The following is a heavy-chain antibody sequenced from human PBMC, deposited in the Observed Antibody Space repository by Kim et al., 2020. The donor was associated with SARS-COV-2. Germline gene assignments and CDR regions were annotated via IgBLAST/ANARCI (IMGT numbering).Heavy chain of an antibody. CDR2: ISSTSSPL. CDR3: ARVGAGGGTWHFDD. Sequence: GGSLRLSCAASGFTLRDYSMIWVRQAPGKGLEWLSYISSTSSPLTYGDSVKGRFTVSRDNAMNSLFLQLSSLRAEDTAVYYCARVGAGGGTWHFDDWGQG. CDR1: GFTLRDYS. J-gene: IGHJ4*02. V-gene: IGHV3-48*04. D-gene: IGHD3-10*01.